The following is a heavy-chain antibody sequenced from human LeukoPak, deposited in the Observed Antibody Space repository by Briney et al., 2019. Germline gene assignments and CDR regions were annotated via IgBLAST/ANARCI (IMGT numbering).Heavy chain of an antibody. J-gene: IGHJ4*02. V-gene: IGHV4-61*02. D-gene: IGHD3-22*01. CDR1: GNSISSGDYY. CDR2: IYTSGST. Sequence: SETLSLTCTVSGNSISSGDYYWSWIRQPAGKGLEWIGRIYTSGSTTYNPSLKSRVTISGDTSENQFSLRLSSVTAADAAVYYCARASYSYDISGWVPFDYWGQGTLVTVSS. CDR3: ARASYSYDISGWVPFDY.